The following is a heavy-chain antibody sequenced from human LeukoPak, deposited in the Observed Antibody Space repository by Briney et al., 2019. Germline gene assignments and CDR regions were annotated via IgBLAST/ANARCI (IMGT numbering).Heavy chain of an antibody. V-gene: IGHV1-2*02. J-gene: IGHJ5*02. CDR2: INPNSGGT. CDR1: GYTFTGYY. CDR3: ALGGVVTAKTGNWFDP. Sequence: ASVNVSCKASGYTFTGYYMHWVRQAPGQGLEWMGWINPNSGGTNYAQKFQDRVTITRDTSIRTAYMELSRLRSDDTAVYYCALGGVVTAKTGNWFDPWGQGTLVTVSS. D-gene: IGHD2-8*02.